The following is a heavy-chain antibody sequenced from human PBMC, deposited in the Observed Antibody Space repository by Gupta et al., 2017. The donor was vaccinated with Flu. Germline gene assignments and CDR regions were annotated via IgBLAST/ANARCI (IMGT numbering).Heavy chain of an antibody. CDR3: ARLSLATYYYSG. D-gene: IGHD2-15*01. CDR2: IYHRGAT. Sequence: QVQLQESGPGLVKPSQTLSLTCSVSGGSINSDDYYWSWIRQHPGKGLEWIGYIYHRGATYYNPSLKSRVSISLDTSENQFSLKLLSVTAADTAMYYCARLSLATYYYSGWGQGTLVTVSS. V-gene: IGHV4-31*03. J-gene: IGHJ4*02. CDR1: GGSINSDDYY.